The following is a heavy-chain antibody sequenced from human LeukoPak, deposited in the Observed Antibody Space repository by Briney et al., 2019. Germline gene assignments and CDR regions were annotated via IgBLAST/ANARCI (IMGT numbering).Heavy chain of an antibody. CDR2: INAYNGDT. CDR1: GYTFSTYG. J-gene: IGHJ4*02. V-gene: IGHV1-18*01. Sequence: GASVKVSCKASGYTFSTYGINWVRQAPGQGLEWMGWINAYNGDTKYAQRLQGRVTMTADTSTTTAYMELRALRSDDTAVYYCARAYGSGSYYVKAADYWGQGTLVTVFS. D-gene: IGHD3-10*01. CDR3: ARAYGSGSYYVKAADY.